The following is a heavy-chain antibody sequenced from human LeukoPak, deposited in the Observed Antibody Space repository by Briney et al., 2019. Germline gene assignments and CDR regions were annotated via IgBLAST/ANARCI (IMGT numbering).Heavy chain of an antibody. J-gene: IGHJ4*02. Sequence: PGGSLGLSCAASGFTFSRHWMTWVHRAPGKGLEWVANIKGDGSEQYYPESVKGRFTISRDNANNILHLQLNSVRAEDTAVYYCVRETQSGITDFDYWGQGTPVTVSS. CDR3: VRETQSGITDFDY. D-gene: IGHD1-14*01. CDR2: IKGDGSEQ. V-gene: IGHV3-7*01. CDR1: GFTFSRHW.